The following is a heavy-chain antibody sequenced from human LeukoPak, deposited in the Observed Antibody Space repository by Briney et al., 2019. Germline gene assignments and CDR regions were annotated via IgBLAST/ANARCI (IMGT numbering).Heavy chain of an antibody. CDR2: ISGSGGST. V-gene: IGHV3-23*01. CDR1: GFTFSSYA. CDR3: AKSSGSSGWYGGDY. D-gene: IGHD6-19*01. J-gene: IGHJ4*02. Sequence: PGGSLRLSCAASGFTFSSYAMSWVRQAPGKGLEWVSAISGSGGSTYYADSVKGRFTISRDNSKNTLYLQMNSLRAEDTAVYYCAKSSGSSGWYGGDYWGQGTLVTVSS.